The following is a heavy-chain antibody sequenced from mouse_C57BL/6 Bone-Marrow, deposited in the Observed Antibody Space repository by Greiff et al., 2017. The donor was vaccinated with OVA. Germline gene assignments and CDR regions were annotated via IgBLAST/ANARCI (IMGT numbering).Heavy chain of an antibody. CDR3: ASPSYYSNYRFAY. Sequence: QVQLKEPGAELVKPGASVKLSCKASGYTFTSYWMHWVKQRPGQGLEWIGMIHPNSGSTNYNEKFKSKATLTVDKSSSTAYMQLSSLTSEDSAVYYCASPSYYSNYRFAYWGQGTLVTVSA. D-gene: IGHD2-5*01. J-gene: IGHJ3*01. V-gene: IGHV1-64*01. CDR2: IHPNSGST. CDR1: GYTFTSYW.